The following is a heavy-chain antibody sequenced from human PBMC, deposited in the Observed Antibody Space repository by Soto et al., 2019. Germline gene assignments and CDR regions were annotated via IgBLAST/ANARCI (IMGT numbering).Heavy chain of an antibody. Sequence: QVQLVQSGAEVKKPGSSVNVSCKTSGGTFGNSAVTWVRQAPGQGLEWLGGIVPMFGTANYAQKFQGRVTTAADESTITAYMELNSLKTDDTAVYYCARDGDPQSAFWSGPLGGGRFAPWGQGTLVTVSS. CDR3: ARDGDPQSAFWSGPLGGGRFAP. CDR2: IVPMFGTA. D-gene: IGHD3-3*01. V-gene: IGHV1-69*12. CDR1: GGTFGNSA. J-gene: IGHJ5*02.